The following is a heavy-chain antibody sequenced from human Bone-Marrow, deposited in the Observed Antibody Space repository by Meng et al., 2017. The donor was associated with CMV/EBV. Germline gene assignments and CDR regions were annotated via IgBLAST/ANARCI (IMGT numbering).Heavy chain of an antibody. CDR3: ARSVGCSSTHCYTYTSSWYPDY. V-gene: IGHV4-31*02. D-gene: IGHD6-13*01. CDR2: IYYSGGT. CDR1: SY. J-gene: IGHJ4*02. Sequence: SYWTWIRQRPGKGLEWIGYIYYSGGTNYNPSLQSRVTISVDTSKNQFSLKLSSVTAADTAMYYCARSVGCSSTHCYTYTSSWYPDYWGQGTLVTVSS.